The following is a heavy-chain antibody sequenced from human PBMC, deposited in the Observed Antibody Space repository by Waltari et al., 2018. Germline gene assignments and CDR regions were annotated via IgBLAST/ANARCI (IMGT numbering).Heavy chain of an antibody. CDR1: GFTFSSYG. Sequence: QVQLVESGGGVVQPGGSLRLSCAASGFTFSSYGMHWVRQAPGKGLAWVAFIRYDGSNKYYADSVKGRFTISRDNSKNTLYLQMNSLRAEDTAVYYCAKDSLTEYYDFWSGYLREGYFDYWGQGTLVTVPS. CDR2: IRYDGSNK. CDR3: AKDSLTEYYDFWSGYLREGYFDY. V-gene: IGHV3-30*02. J-gene: IGHJ4*02. D-gene: IGHD3-3*01.